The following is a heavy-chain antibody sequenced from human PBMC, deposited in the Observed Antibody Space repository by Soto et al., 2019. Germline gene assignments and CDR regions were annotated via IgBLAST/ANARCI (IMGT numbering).Heavy chain of an antibody. D-gene: IGHD2-21*01. CDR3: AKDEVLVEVIARDYYGMDA. CDR2: ISYDGNKK. Sequence: GGSLRLSCAASGFTFSSYGMHWVRQAPGKGLEWVAVISYDGNKKYYADSVKGRFTISRDNSKNTLYLQMNSLRVEDTAVYYCAKDEVLVEVIARDYYGMDAWGQGTTVTVS. V-gene: IGHV3-30*18. J-gene: IGHJ6*02. CDR1: GFTFSSYG.